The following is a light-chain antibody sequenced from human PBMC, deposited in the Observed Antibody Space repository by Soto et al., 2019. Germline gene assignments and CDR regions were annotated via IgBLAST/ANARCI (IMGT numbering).Light chain of an antibody. CDR2: DAS. CDR1: QSISSW. J-gene: IGKJ5*01. Sequence: DIQMTQSPSTLSASVGDRVTITCRASQSISSWLAWYQQKPGKAPKLLIYDASSLESGVPSRFSGSGSGTEFTLTISSLQPEDFAVYYCQQYGSSPTFGQGTRLEIK. CDR3: QQYGSSPT. V-gene: IGKV1-5*01.